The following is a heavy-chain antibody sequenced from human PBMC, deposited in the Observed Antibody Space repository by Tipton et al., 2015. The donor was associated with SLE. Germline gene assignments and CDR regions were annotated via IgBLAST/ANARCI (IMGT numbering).Heavy chain of an antibody. Sequence: SLRLSCAASGFIFSSYEMNWVRQAPGKGLEWVSYISSSGSTIYYADSVKGRFTISRDNALNSLHLQMNSLRAEDTAVYYCARSPDIVVVPAAKDYYYYMDVWGRGTTVTVSS. V-gene: IGHV3-48*03. D-gene: IGHD2-2*01. CDR3: ARSPDIVVVPAAKDYYYYMDV. CDR1: GFIFSSYE. CDR2: ISSSGSTI. J-gene: IGHJ6*03.